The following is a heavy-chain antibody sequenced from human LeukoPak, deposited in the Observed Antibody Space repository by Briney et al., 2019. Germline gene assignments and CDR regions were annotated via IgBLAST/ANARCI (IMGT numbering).Heavy chain of an antibody. Sequence: GGSLRLSCAASGFTVSNANINWVRQAPGKGLEWVSIIHSAGGTNYADSVKGRFTISRDNSKNTVYLQMNSLRAEGTAVYYCARHRELGDWGQGTLVTVSS. D-gene: IGHD3-16*01. CDR3: ARHRELGD. CDR2: IHSAGGT. J-gene: IGHJ4*02. V-gene: IGHV3-66*04. CDR1: GFTVSNAN.